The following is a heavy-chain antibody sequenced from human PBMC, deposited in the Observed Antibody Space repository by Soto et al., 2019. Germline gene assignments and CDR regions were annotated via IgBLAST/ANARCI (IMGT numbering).Heavy chain of an antibody. J-gene: IGHJ4*02. V-gene: IGHV1-18*01. CDR2: ISPHKGNT. D-gene: IGHD3-10*01. CDR3: VRDLDASGSYYTDY. Sequence: ASVKVSCKASGYTFITIGISWARQAPGQGLEWMGWISPHKGNTNYAQNFQGRVTMTTDTSTSTAFLELRSLRSDDTAVYYCVRDLDASGSYYTDYWGQGTLVTVSS. CDR1: GYTFITIG.